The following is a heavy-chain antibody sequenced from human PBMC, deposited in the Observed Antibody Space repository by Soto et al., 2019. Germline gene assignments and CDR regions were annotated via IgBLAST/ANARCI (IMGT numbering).Heavy chain of an antibody. V-gene: IGHV1-18*01. J-gene: IGHJ3*02. CDR2: ISAYNGNT. Sequence: VASVKVSCKASGYTFTSYGISWVRQAPGQGLEWMGWISAYNGNTNYAQKLQGRVTMTTDTSTSTAYMELRSLRSDDTAVYYCARAYSSGWMDAFDIWGQGTMVTVSS. CDR3: ARAYSSGWMDAFDI. CDR1: GYTFTSYG. D-gene: IGHD6-19*01.